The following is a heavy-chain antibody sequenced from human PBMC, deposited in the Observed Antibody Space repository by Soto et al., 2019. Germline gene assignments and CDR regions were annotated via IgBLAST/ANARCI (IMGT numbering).Heavy chain of an antibody. J-gene: IGHJ6*02. V-gene: IGHV4-31*03. CDR2: IYYSGST. Sequence: LSLTCPVSGGSISSGGYYWSWIRQHPGKGLEWIGYIYYSGSTYYNQSLKSRVTISVDTSKNQFTMKLSSVTAADTAVFYCARAEVRTVTGYYYYGMDVWGQGTTVTVSS. D-gene: IGHD4-17*01. CDR3: ARAEVRTVTGYYYYGMDV. CDR1: GGSISSGGYY.